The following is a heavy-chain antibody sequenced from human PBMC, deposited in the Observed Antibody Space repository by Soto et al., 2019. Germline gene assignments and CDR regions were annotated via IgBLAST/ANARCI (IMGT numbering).Heavy chain of an antibody. CDR1: GYTFTGYY. CDR3: ARSYYDGSGSYYNSWLDP. Sequence: ASVKVSCKASGYTFTGYYMHWVRQAPGQGLEWMGWINPNSGGTNYAQKFQGWVTMTRDTSISTAYMELSSLRSEDTAVYYCARSYYDGSGSYYNSWLDPWGQGTLVTVSS. D-gene: IGHD3-10*01. V-gene: IGHV1-2*04. J-gene: IGHJ5*02. CDR2: INPNSGGT.